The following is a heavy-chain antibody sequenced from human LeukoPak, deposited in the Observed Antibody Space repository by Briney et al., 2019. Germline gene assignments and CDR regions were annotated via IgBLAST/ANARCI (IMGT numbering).Heavy chain of an antibody. CDR1: GFDLSTYE. CDR2: ITISGHTK. V-gene: IGHV3-48*03. Sequence: GGSLRLSCAASGFDLSTYEMNCVRQAPGKGLEWIADITISGHTKNYADSVKGRFTISRDNARTSLYLQMNSLRVEDTGVYYCARGDPHADLWGQGTLVTVSS. J-gene: IGHJ5*02. CDR3: ARGDPHADL.